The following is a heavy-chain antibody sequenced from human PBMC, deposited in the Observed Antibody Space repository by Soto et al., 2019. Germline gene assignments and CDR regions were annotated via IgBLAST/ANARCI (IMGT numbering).Heavy chain of an antibody. CDR3: ARLTEGATYDFDY. Sequence: QVQLVESGGGLVKPGGSLRLSCAASGFTFSDYYMSWIRQAPGKGLEWLSYISSGSIYTNYADSVKGRFSISRDNAKNSLYLQMNSLRAGDTAVYYCARLTEGATYDFDYWGQGTLVTVSS. J-gene: IGHJ4*02. V-gene: IGHV3-11*05. CDR2: ISSGSIYT. CDR1: GFTFSDYY. D-gene: IGHD1-26*01.